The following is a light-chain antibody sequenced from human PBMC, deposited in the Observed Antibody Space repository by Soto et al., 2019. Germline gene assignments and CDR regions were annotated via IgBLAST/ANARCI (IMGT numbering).Light chain of an antibody. Sequence: EIVLTQSPATLSLSPGNRATLSCRASQSVSGYLAWYQQKPGQAPRLLIYDASNRATVIPARFSGSGSGTVVTLTITSLEPEDFAVYYCQQRSNWPSTFGGGTKVEI. CDR1: QSVSGY. V-gene: IGKV3-11*01. CDR3: QQRSNWPST. J-gene: IGKJ4*01. CDR2: DAS.